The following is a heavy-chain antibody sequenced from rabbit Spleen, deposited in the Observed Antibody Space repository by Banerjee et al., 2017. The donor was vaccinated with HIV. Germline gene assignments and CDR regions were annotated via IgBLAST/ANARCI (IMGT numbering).Heavy chain of an antibody. J-gene: IGHJ6*01. Sequence: EQLEESGGGLVKPEGSLTLTCKASGVSFGDRDVMCWVRQAPGKGLEWIACIDSGSSGFTYFATWARGRFTCSKPSSTPVPLQMPSLTTADTATCFCARDLDGVIGWNLGWWGPGTLVTVS. CDR2: IDSGSSGFT. D-gene: IGHD4-1*01. CDR1: GVSFGDRDV. V-gene: IGHV1S45*01. CDR3: ARDLDGVIGWNLGW.